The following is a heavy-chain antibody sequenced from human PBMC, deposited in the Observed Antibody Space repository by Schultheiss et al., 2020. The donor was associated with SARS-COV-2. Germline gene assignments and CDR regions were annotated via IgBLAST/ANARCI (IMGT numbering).Heavy chain of an antibody. CDR2: INPNSGGT. V-gene: IGHV1-2*02. CDR3: AKDAYSSSGGGNDAFDI. D-gene: IGHD6-13*01. Sequence: ASVKVSCKASGGTFSSYAISWVRQAPGQGLEWMGWINPNSGGTNYAQKFQGRVTMTRDTSISTAYMELSSLRAEDTAVYYCAKDAYSSSGGGNDAFDIWGQGTTVTVSS. CDR1: GGTFSSYA. J-gene: IGHJ3*02.